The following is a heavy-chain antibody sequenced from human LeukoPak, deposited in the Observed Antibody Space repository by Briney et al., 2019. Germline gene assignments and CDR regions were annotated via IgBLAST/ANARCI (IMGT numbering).Heavy chain of an antibody. Sequence: PGRSLRLSCAASGFTFSSYGMHRVRQAPGKALEWVAVISYDGSNKYYADSVKGRFTISRDNSKNTLYLQMNSLRAEDTAVYYCAKVRDSSSIMPQGNWFDPWGQGTLVTVSS. V-gene: IGHV3-30*18. CDR3: AKVRDSSSIMPQGNWFDP. CDR1: GFTFSSYG. CDR2: ISYDGSNK. J-gene: IGHJ5*02. D-gene: IGHD6-6*01.